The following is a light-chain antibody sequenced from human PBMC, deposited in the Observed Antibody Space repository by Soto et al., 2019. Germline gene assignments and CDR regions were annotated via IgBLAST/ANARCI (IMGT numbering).Light chain of an antibody. CDR3: QQYNSYS. CDR2: DAS. CDR1: QSIGNW. Sequence: DVQLTQAPSTLSASVGDRVTIACRASQSIGNWLAWYQQKPGKAPNLLIYDASTLENGVPSRFSGSASGTDFTLTISSLQPYDFATYYCQQYNSYSFGQGTKVDIK. V-gene: IGKV1-5*01. J-gene: IGKJ1*01.